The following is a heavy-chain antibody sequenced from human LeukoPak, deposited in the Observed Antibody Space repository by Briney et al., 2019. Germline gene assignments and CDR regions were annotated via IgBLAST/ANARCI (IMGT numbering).Heavy chain of an antibody. V-gene: IGHV4-59*01. D-gene: IGHD3-16*01. J-gene: IGHJ4*02. CDR1: GGSISNYY. CDR2: IYDSGST. Sequence: SETLSLTCTVSGGSISNYYWSWIRQPPGKELEWIGYIYDSGSTSYNPSLKSRVTISVDSSKNQFSLKLSSVTAADAAVYHCARDLGLDYWGQGTLVTVSS. CDR3: ARDLGLDY.